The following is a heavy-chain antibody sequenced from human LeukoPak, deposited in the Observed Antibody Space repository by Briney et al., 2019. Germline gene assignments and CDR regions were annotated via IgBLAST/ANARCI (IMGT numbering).Heavy chain of an antibody. CDR3: ARVYYGSGSLYYYYYYMDV. CDR2: IKQDGSEK. Sequence: GGSLRLSCAASGFTFSSYAMSWVRQAPGKGLEWVANIKQDGSEKYYVDSVKGRFTISRDNAKNSLYLQMNSLRAEDTAVYYCARVYYGSGSLYYYYYYMDVWGKGTTVTISS. V-gene: IGHV3-7*03. CDR1: GFTFSSYA. D-gene: IGHD3-10*01. J-gene: IGHJ6*03.